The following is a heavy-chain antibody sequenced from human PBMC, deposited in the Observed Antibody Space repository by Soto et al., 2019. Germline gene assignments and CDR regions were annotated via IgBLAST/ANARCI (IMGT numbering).Heavy chain of an antibody. CDR1: GFTFSTFA. CDR2: ISGSGGNT. J-gene: IGHJ4*02. D-gene: IGHD3-22*01. Sequence: EGQMLESGGGLVQPGGSLRLSCATSGFTFSTFALSWVRQAPGKGLEWVAAISGSGGNTHYADSVKGRFTISRDNSKSTLTLQMTSLRAEDSHVYYRAPPLLRSVNEFEYWGQGTLVTVSS. V-gene: IGHV3-23*01. CDR3: APPLLRSVNEFEY.